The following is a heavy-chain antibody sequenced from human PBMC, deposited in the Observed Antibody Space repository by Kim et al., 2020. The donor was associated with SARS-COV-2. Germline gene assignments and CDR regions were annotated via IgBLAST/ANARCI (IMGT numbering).Heavy chain of an antibody. V-gene: IGHV3-30-3*01. CDR3: AREKWGGAFDI. CDR2: ISYDGSNK. J-gene: IGHJ3*02. CDR1: GFTFSSYA. Sequence: GGSLRLSCAASGFTFSSYALHWVRQAPGKGLEWMAVISYDGSNKYYADSVKGRFTISRDNSKNTLYLQMNSLRAEDTAVYYCAREKWGGAFDIWGQGTMV. D-gene: IGHD1-26*01.